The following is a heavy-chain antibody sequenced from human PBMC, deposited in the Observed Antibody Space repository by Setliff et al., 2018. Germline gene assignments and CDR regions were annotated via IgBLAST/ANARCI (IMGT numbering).Heavy chain of an antibody. D-gene: IGHD3-10*01. CDR1: GFTFSSYW. V-gene: IGHV3-72*01. CDR2: SRNKANSYTT. J-gene: IGHJ4*02. CDR3: AKTQFGSGSYFYDY. Sequence: GGSLRLSCVASGFTFSSYWMDWVRQAPGKGLEWVGRSRNKANSYTTQYAASVKGRFTISRDDSTNSLFLQMSSLKTDDTAVYYCAKTQFGSGSYFYDYWGQGTLVTVSS.